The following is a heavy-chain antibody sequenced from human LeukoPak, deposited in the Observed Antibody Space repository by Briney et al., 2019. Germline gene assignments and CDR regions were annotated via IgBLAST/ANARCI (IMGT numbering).Heavy chain of an antibody. CDR2: IHTSGNT. D-gene: IGHD2-2*02. CDR3: ARAVLPAAIRYYYYYYMDV. Sequence: PSETLSLTCTVSGGSISTYYWCWIRQPAGKGLEWIGRIHTSGNTDYNPSLKSRVTISVDTSKNQFSLKLSSVTAADTAVYYCARAVLPAAIRYYYYYYMDVWGKGTTVTVSS. CDR1: GGSISTYY. V-gene: IGHV4-4*07. J-gene: IGHJ6*03.